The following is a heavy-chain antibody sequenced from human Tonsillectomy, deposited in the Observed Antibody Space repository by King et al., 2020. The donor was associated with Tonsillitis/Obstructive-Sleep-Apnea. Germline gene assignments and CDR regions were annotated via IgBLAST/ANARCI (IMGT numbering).Heavy chain of an antibody. D-gene: IGHD5-24*01. CDR3: ARHVRDGYGTNFDY. Sequence: VQLQESGPGLVKPSETLSLTCTVSGHSIRRSSYYWGWIRQPPGKGLEWIGTIYYTGSTYYNPSLKSRVTISVDTSKNQFSLKLSSVTAADTAVYYCARHVRDGYGTNFDYWGQGTLVTVSS. CDR1: GHSIRRSSYY. V-gene: IGHV4-39*01. J-gene: IGHJ4*02. CDR2: IYYTGST.